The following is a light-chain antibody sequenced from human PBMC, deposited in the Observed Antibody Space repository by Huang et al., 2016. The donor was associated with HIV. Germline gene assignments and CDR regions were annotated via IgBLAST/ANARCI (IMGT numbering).Light chain of an antibody. V-gene: IGKV6-21*02. CDR1: QNIGSS. Sequence: EIVLTQSPVFQSVTPKEKVTITCRASQNIGSSLHWYQQKPDLSPKLLIQYASQSISGVPSRLSGSGSETDFTLTINSLEAEDAATYYCHQSSSLRGTFGQGTKVEIK. CDR2: YAS. CDR3: HQSSSLRGT. J-gene: IGKJ1*01.